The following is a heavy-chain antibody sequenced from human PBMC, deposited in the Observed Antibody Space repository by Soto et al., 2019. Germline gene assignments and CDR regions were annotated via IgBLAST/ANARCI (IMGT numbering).Heavy chain of an antibody. V-gene: IGHV4-39*01. J-gene: IGHJ4*02. CDR1: DCSVGISSYY. CDR2: IYYGGST. D-gene: IGHD1-26*01. Sequence: YATLYLTCTFSDCSVGISSYYWVGIRQPPGKGLEWIGSIYYGGSTDYNPSLKSRVTISVDTSKNQFSLKLSSVTAADTAVYYCARHDSGSYPLDYWGQGTLVTVSS. CDR3: ARHDSGSYPLDY.